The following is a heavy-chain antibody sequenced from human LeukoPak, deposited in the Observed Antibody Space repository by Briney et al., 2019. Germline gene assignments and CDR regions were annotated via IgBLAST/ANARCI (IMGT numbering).Heavy chain of an antibody. CDR1: GFTFSSYG. CDR2: ISYDGSNK. Sequence: PGRSLRLSCAASGFTFSSYGMHWVRQAPGKGLEWVAVISYDGSNKYYADSVKGRFTISRDNSKNTLYLQMNSLRAEDTAVYYCAKTYYDSSGYPPYFDYWGQGTMVTVYS. J-gene: IGHJ4*02. V-gene: IGHV3-30*18. CDR3: AKTYYDSSGYPPYFDY. D-gene: IGHD3-22*01.